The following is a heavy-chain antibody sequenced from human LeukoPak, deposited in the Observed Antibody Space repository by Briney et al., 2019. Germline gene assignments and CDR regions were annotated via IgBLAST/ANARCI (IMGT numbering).Heavy chain of an antibody. CDR3: AKDLAPQSSSWPSDY. D-gene: IGHD6-13*01. V-gene: IGHV3-30*18. Sequence: GGSLRLSCAAFGFSFSTYGMHWVRQAPGKGLEWVAVISWDGSNKYYAETAKGRFTISRDNSKHTLYLQMNSLRAEDTAVYYCAKDLAPQSSSWPSDYWGQGTLVAVSS. J-gene: IGHJ4*02. CDR1: GFSFSTYG. CDR2: ISWDGSNK.